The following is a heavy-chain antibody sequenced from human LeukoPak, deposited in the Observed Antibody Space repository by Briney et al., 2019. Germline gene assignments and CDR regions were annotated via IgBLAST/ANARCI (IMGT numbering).Heavy chain of an antibody. J-gene: IGHJ3*02. Sequence: ASVKVSCKASGYTFTYRYLHWVRQAPGQALEWMGWITPFNGNTNYAQKFQDRVTITRDRSMSTAYMELSSLRSEDTAVYYCATDRPVGQPLPDDAFDIWGQGTMVTVSS. CDR3: ATDRPVGQPLPDDAFDI. CDR2: ITPFNGNT. D-gene: IGHD6-6*01. V-gene: IGHV1-45*02. CDR1: GYTFTYRY.